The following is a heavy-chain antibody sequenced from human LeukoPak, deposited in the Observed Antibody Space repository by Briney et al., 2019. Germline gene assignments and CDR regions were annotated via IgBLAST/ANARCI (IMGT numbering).Heavy chain of an antibody. J-gene: IGHJ4*02. V-gene: IGHV3-66*01. CDR2: IYGADGT. CDR1: GXXVSTKY. Sequence: GGSLRLSCAASGXXVSTKYMXWXXXAXGXXXXXXSVIYGADGTYYADSVKGRFTISRDNSKNTVYLQMNSLRVEDTAMYYXASISDLLYYFDSWGQGTLVTVSS. CDR3: ASISDLLYYFDS.